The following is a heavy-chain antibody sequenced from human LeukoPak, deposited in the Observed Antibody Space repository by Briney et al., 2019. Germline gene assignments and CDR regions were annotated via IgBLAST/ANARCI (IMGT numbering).Heavy chain of an antibody. CDR2: ISGSGGST. CDR3: AKDADPDYIVLMVYAINWFDP. J-gene: IGHJ5*02. Sequence: GGSLRLSCAASGFTFSSYAMSWVRQAPGKGLEWVSAISGSGGSTYYADSVKGRFTISRDNSKNTLYLQMTSLRAEDTAVYYCAKDADPDYIVLMVYAINWFDPWGQGTLVTVSS. V-gene: IGHV3-23*01. D-gene: IGHD2-8*01. CDR1: GFTFSSYA.